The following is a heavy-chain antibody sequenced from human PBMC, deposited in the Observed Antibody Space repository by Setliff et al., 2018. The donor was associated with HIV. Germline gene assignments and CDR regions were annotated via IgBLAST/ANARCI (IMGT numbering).Heavy chain of an antibody. CDR3: ARLGRGTYYYDSSGYLYALDI. Sequence: LSLTCTVSGGSISSYYWSWIRQPPGNGLEWIGRIYYSGSTNYNPSLKSRVTISVDTSKNQFSLKLSSVTAADTAVYYCARLGRGTYYYDSSGYLYALDIWGQGTMVTVS. V-gene: IGHV4-59*08. CDR1: GGSISSYY. D-gene: IGHD3-22*01. J-gene: IGHJ3*02. CDR2: IYYSGST.